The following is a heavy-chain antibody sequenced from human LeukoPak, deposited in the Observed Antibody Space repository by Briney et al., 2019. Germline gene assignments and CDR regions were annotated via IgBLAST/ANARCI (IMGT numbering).Heavy chain of an antibody. D-gene: IGHD3-16*02. CDR2: ISGSGGST. Sequence: GGSLRLSCAASGFTFSSYAMSWVRQAPGKGLEWVSAISGSGGSTYYADSVKGRFTISRDNSKNTLYLQMNSLRAEDTAVYYCAKDSNYVWESYRQAFDYWGQGTLVTVSS. J-gene: IGHJ4*02. CDR1: GFTFSSYA. CDR3: AKDSNYVWESYRQAFDY. V-gene: IGHV3-23*01.